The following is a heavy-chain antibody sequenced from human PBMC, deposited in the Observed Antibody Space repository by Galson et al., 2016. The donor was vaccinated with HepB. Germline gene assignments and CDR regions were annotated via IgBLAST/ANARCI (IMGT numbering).Heavy chain of an antibody. CDR2: FDREEDET. D-gene: IGHD3-22*01. J-gene: IGHJ6*03. CDR1: GYRLTDLY. CDR3: AIDINRPGYYYDRSGFQGQDV. Sequence: SVKVSCKVSGYRLTDLYMHWVRQAPGKGLEWMGGFDREEDETIYEQKFQGRITMTEDKSSDTAYLALRSLRSEDTAVYYCAIDINRPGYYYDRSGFQGQDVWGKGTMVTVSS. V-gene: IGHV1-24*01.